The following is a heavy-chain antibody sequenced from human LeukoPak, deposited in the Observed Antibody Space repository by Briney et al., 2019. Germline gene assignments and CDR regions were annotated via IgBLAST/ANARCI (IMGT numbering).Heavy chain of an antibody. Sequence: SETLSLTCTVSGGSISSSSYYWGWIRQPPGKGLEWIGSIYYSGSTYYNPSLKSRVTISVDTSKNQFSLKLSSVTAADTAVYYCGRGGSGSYYPAWFDPWGQGTLVTVSS. CDR3: GRGGSGSYYPAWFDP. J-gene: IGHJ5*02. D-gene: IGHD3-10*01. CDR2: IYYSGST. CDR1: GGSISSSSYY. V-gene: IGHV4-39*01.